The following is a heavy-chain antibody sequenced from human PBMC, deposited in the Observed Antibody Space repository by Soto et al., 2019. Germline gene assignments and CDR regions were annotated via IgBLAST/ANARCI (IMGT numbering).Heavy chain of an antibody. V-gene: IGHV3-48*02. Sequence: GGSLRLSCGASGFIFSKYSMNWVRQAPGKGLEWLSYISSNSVTIYYADSVRGRFTIFRDNAKNSLYLQMNSLRDEDTAVYYCAREDILGTRSFDYWGQGARVTVS. CDR3: AREDILGTRSFDY. CDR2: ISSNSVTI. CDR1: GFIFSKYS. D-gene: IGHD1-26*01. J-gene: IGHJ4*02.